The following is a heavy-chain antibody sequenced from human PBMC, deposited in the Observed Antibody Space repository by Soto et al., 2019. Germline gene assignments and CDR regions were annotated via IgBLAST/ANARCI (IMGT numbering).Heavy chain of an antibody. D-gene: IGHD6-19*01. CDR2: INHSGST. CDR1: GGSFSGYY. V-gene: IGHV4-34*01. Sequence: PSETLSLTCAVYGGSFSGYYWSWIRQPPGKGLEWIGEINHSGSTNYNPSLKSRVTISVDTSKNQFSLKLSSVTVAVTAVYYCASLDYSSGWYGYWGQGTLVTVSS. CDR3: ASLDYSSGWYGY. J-gene: IGHJ4*02.